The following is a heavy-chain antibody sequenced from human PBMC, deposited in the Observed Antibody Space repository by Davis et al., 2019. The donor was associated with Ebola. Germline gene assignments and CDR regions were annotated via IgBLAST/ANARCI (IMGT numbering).Heavy chain of an antibody. CDR3: ARDLAVAGRNY. CDR2: ISSSSSYI. V-gene: IGHV3-21*01. J-gene: IGHJ4*02. CDR1: GFSFSSCS. Sequence: PGGSLRLSCAASGFSFSSCSMNWVRQAPGKGLEWVSSISSSSSYIYYADSVKGRFTISRDNAKNSLYLQMNSLRAEDTAVYYCARDLAVAGRNYWGQGTLVTVSS. D-gene: IGHD6-19*01.